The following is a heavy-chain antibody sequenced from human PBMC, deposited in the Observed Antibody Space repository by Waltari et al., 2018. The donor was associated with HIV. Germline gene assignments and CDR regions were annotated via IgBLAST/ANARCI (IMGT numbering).Heavy chain of an antibody. CDR3: ARHALRVGAAYWNFDL. CDR2: IYYTGRA. CDR1: GGSVSGISYS. V-gene: IGHV4-39*01. Sequence: QLHLQESGPGLVKPSEPLSLPSAVPGGSVSGISYSWGWIRQPPGKGLEWVGRIYYTGRAYYNPSLKSRVTISVDTSKNQFSLKVTSVTAADTAVYYCARHALRVGAAYWNFDLWGRGTLVTVSS. J-gene: IGHJ2*01. D-gene: IGHD1-26*01.